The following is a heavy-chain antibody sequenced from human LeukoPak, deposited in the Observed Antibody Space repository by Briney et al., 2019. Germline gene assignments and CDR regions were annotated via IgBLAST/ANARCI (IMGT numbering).Heavy chain of an antibody. Sequence: GGSLRLSCAASGFTFSSYGMHWVRQAPGKGLEWVAFIRYDGSNKYCADSVKGRFTISRDNSKNTLYLQMNSLRAEDTAVYYCAKVLDSLNSSWRYYFDYWGQGTLVTVSS. CDR2: IRYDGSNK. CDR1: GFTFSSYG. J-gene: IGHJ4*02. D-gene: IGHD6-13*01. CDR3: AKVLDSLNSSWRYYFDY. V-gene: IGHV3-30*02.